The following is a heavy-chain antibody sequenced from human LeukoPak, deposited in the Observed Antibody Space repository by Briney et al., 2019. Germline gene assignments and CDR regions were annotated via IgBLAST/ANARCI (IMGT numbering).Heavy chain of an antibody. J-gene: IGHJ4*02. Sequence: SVKVSCKASGGTFSSYAISWVGQAPGQGLEWMGRIIPIFGIANYAQKFQGRVTITADKSTSTAYMELSSLRSEDTAVYYCAREGPPGGPYTALDYWGQGTLVTVSS. CDR3: AREGPPGGPYTALDY. V-gene: IGHV1-69*04. CDR1: GGTFSSYA. D-gene: IGHD5-18*01. CDR2: IIPIFGIA.